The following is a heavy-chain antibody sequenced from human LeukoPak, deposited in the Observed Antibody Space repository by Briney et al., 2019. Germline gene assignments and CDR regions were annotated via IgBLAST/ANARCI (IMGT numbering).Heavy chain of an antibody. J-gene: IGHJ5*02. CDR3: ARVDYYGSGSYGWFDP. CDR1: GGSFSGYY. V-gene: IGHV4-34*01. Sequence: LETLSLTCAVYGGSFSGYYWSWIRQPPGKGLEWIGEINHSGSTNYNPSLKSRVTISVDTSKNQFSLKLSSVTAADTAVYYCARVDYYGSGSYGWFDPWGQGTLVTVSS. D-gene: IGHD3-10*01. CDR2: INHSGST.